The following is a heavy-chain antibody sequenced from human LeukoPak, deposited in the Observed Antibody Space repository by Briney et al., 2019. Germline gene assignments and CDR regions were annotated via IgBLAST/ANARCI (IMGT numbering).Heavy chain of an antibody. J-gene: IGHJ5*02. D-gene: IGHD2-15*01. Sequence: PGGSLRLSCAASGFTFSSYAMHWVRQAPGKGLEWVAVISYDGSNKYYADSVKGRFTISRDNSKNTLYLQMNSLRAEDTAVYYCARQYCSGGSCYGRPPYNWFDPWGQGTLVTVSS. CDR3: ARQYCSGGSCYGRPPYNWFDP. CDR1: GFTFSSYA. V-gene: IGHV3-30-3*01. CDR2: ISYDGSNK.